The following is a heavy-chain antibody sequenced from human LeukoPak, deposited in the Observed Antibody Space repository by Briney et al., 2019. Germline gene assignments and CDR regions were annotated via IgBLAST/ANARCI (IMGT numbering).Heavy chain of an antibody. J-gene: IGHJ4*02. V-gene: IGHV3-30*02. Sequence: GGSLRLSCAASGFTFSSYGMHWVRQAPGKGLEWVAFIRYDGSNKYYADSVKGRFTISRDNSKNTLYLQMNSLRAEDTAVHYCLIFGVVIINYFDYWGQGTLVTVSS. CDR3: LIFGVVIINYFDY. CDR1: GFTFSSYG. CDR2: IRYDGSNK. D-gene: IGHD3-3*01.